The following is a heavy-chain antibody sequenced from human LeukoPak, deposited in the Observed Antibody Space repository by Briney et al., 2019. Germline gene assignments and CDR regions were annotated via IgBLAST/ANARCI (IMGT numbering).Heavy chain of an antibody. CDR3: ATDRNEGKYYDY. Sequence: GGSLRLSCAASGFTFSSYGMHWVRQAPGKGLEWVTFIWYDGSHQYYIDSVKGRFTVSRDNAKSTLYLQMDSLRAEDTAVYYCATDRNEGKYYDYWGQGTLVTVSS. J-gene: IGHJ4*02. CDR2: IWYDGSHQ. CDR1: GFTFSSYG. D-gene: IGHD2/OR15-2a*01. V-gene: IGHV3-30*02.